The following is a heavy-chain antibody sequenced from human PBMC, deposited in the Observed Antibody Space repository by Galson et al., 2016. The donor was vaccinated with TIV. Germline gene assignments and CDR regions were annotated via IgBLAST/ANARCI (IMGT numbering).Heavy chain of an antibody. Sequence: SVKVSCKASGGTFSSYTLSWVRQAPGQGLEWMGTLIPILGATNYAQKLQGRVTITADKSTGTAYMEVTSLRSEDTATYYCARLDSTSWYGYFQHWGQGTLVTVSA. V-gene: IGHV1-69*08. J-gene: IGHJ1*01. CDR2: LIPILGAT. CDR3: ARLDSTSWYGYFQH. D-gene: IGHD6-13*01. CDR1: GGTFSSYT.